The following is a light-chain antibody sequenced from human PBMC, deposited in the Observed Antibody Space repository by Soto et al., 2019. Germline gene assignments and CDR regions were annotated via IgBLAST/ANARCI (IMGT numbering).Light chain of an antibody. Sequence: AIQMTQSPSSLSASVGDRVTITFRASHGIRNDLGWYQQKPGKAPKLLIYAASSLQSGVPSRFSGSGSGTDFTLTISSLQPEDFATYYCLQDYNYPYTVGQGTKLEIK. J-gene: IGKJ2*01. CDR3: LQDYNYPYT. CDR2: AAS. CDR1: HGIRND. V-gene: IGKV1-6*01.